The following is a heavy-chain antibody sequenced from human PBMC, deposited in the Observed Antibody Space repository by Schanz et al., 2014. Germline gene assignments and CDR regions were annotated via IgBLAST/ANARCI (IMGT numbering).Heavy chain of an antibody. D-gene: IGHD6-25*01. CDR1: GLIFSNYV. CDR2: IGTSGGT. Sequence: EVQLLESGGGLVQPGGSLKLSCAASGLIFSNYVMSWVRQAPGKGLEWVSTIGTSGGTNYAESVKGRFTISRDNSKNTLYLQMNSLRAEDTAVYYCAKVRYSSGWRGDYFDEWGQGTLVTV. CDR3: AKVRYSSGWRGDYFDE. J-gene: IGHJ4*02. V-gene: IGHV3-23*01.